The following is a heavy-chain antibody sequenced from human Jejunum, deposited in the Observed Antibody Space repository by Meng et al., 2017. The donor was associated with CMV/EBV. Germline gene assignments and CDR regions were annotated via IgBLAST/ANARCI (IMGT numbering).Heavy chain of an antibody. CDR2: LYTGGSA. Sequence: SRLRVSDNYMVWVRQVAGKGLQWVSTLYTGGSAHYAPSVEGRFTISKDNSNNMVYLQMNSLGAEDTAVYYCAREQMGAWSGYFDYWGQGVLVTVSS. V-gene: IGHV3-53*01. CDR1: RLRVSDNY. J-gene: IGHJ4*02. CDR3: AREQMGAWSGYFDY. D-gene: IGHD3-3*01.